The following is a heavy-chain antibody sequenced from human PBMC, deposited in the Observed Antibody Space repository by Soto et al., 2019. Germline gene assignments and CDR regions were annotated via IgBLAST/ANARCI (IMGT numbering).Heavy chain of an antibody. CDR1: GYTFTSFG. J-gene: IGHJ4*02. V-gene: IGHV1-18*01. Sequence: QVQLVQSGPEVKKPGASVKVSCKTSGYTFTSFGISWVRQAPGQGLEWMGWITTDKGKTNYAQKFQGRVTMTTDTSKSRAYMELRSLRSDDTAVYYCASRSPAFGYWGQGTLVNGFS. CDR2: ITTDKGKT. CDR3: ASRSPAFGY.